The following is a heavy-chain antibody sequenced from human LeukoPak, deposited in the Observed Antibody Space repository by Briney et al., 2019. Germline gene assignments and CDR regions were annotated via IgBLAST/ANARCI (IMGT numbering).Heavy chain of an antibody. J-gene: IGHJ4*02. V-gene: IGHV4-30-2*01. CDR1: GGSISSGGYY. Sequence: SETLSLTCTVSGGSISSGGYYWSWIRQPPGKGLEWIEYIYHSGSTYYNPSLKSRVTISVDRSKNQFSLKLSSVTAADTAVYYCARSTSSSSWYFDYWGQGTLVTVSS. CDR2: IYHSGST. D-gene: IGHD6-13*01. CDR3: ARSTSSSSWYFDY.